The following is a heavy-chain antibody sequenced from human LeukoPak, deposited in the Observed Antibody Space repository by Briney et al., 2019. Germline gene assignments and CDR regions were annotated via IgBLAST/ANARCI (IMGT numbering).Heavy chain of an antibody. J-gene: IGHJ4*02. CDR3: ARGETGTLTNDY. CDR2: MNPNSGNT. CDR1: GGTFSSYA. D-gene: IGHD1-7*01. V-gene: IGHV1-8*02. Sequence: VASVKVSCKASGGTFSSYAISWVRQATGQGLEWMGWMNPNSGNTGYAQKFQGRVTMTRNTSISTAYMELSSLRSEDTAVYYCARGETGTLTNDYWGQGTLVTVSS.